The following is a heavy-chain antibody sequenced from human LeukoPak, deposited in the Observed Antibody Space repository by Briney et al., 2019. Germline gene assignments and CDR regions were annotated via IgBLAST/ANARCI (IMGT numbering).Heavy chain of an antibody. Sequence: QPGGSLRLPCVAPGFTFSTYWMHWVRQAPGKGLVWVSRVNSDGSSTSYADSVKGRFTISRDNAKNTLYLQMNSLRAEDTAVYYCARGETYDSGGYGKFDYWGQGTLVTVSS. CDR2: VNSDGSST. CDR1: GFTFSTYW. CDR3: ARGETYDSGGYGKFDY. D-gene: IGHD3-22*01. J-gene: IGHJ4*02. V-gene: IGHV3-74*01.